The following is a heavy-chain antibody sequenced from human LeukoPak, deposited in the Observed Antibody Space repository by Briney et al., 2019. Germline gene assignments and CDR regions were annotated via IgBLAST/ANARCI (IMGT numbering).Heavy chain of an antibody. Sequence: PSQTLSLTCTVSGGSISSGSYYWSWIRQPAGKGLDWIGRIYTSGSTNYNPSLKSRVTISVDTFKNQFSLKLSSVTAADTAVYYCARDIIGYCSSTSCPNYFDYWGQGTLVTVSS. CDR2: IYTSGST. V-gene: IGHV4-61*02. CDR1: GGSISSGSYY. D-gene: IGHD2-2*03. J-gene: IGHJ4*02. CDR3: ARDIIGYCSSTSCPNYFDY.